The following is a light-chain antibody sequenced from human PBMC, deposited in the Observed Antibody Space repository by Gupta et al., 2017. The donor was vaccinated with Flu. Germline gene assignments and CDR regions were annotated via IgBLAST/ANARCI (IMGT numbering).Light chain of an antibody. Sequence: EIVMTQSPLSLPVTPGGPASISCRSSQSLLHSNGYKYLDWYLQKPGQSPPLLIYLGSNRASGVPDRLSGSGAGTDFTLKISRVEAEDVGVYYCMQALQTPYSFGQGTKLEIK. J-gene: IGKJ2*03. CDR2: LGS. CDR3: MQALQTPYS. V-gene: IGKV2-28*01. CDR1: QSLLHSNGYKY.